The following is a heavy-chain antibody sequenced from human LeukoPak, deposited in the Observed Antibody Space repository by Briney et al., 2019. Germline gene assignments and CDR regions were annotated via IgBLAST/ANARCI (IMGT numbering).Heavy chain of an antibody. CDR1: GFTFSSYT. D-gene: IGHD1-26*01. CDR3: ARESYGDY. J-gene: IGHJ4*02. CDR2: ITTGGPNT. Sequence: PGGSLRLSCTASGFTFSSYTMSWVRQAPGKGLKWVSTITTGGPNTYYADSVKGRFTISRDNSKNTLYLQMNSLRAEDTAVYYCARESYGDYWGQGTLVTVSS. V-gene: IGHV3-23*01.